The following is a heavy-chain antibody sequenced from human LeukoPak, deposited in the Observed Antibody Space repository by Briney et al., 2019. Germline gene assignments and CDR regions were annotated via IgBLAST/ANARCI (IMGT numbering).Heavy chain of an antibody. D-gene: IGHD3-22*01. Sequence: SETLSLTCTVSGGSISSYYWSWIRQPPGKGLEWIGYIYYSGSTNYNPSLKRRVTISVDTPKNQFSLKLSSVTAADTAVYYCARDGVLRDWDYYDSSGPLLGAFDIWGQGTMVTVSS. V-gene: IGHV4-59*01. CDR3: ARDGVLRDWDYYDSSGPLLGAFDI. CDR1: GGSISSYY. J-gene: IGHJ3*02. CDR2: IYYSGST.